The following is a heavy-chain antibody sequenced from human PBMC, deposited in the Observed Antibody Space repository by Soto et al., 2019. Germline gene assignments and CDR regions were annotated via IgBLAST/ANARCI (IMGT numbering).Heavy chain of an antibody. J-gene: IGHJ3*02. CDR3: ARENYYDSSGYHGGAFDI. V-gene: IGHV3-7*01. CDR1: GFTFSTYW. Sequence: PGGSLRLSCAASGFTFSTYWMSWVRQAPGKGLEWVANINQDGSERYYVDSVKGRFTISRDNAKNSLFLQLNSLRAGDTAVYYCARENYYDSSGYHGGAFDIWGQGTMVTVSS. CDR2: INQDGSER. D-gene: IGHD3-22*01.